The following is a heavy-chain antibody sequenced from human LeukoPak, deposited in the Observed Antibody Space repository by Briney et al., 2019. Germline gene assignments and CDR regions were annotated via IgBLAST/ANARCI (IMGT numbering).Heavy chain of an antibody. CDR2: TSGSGGST. CDR1: GFTFSSYA. D-gene: IGHD3-10*01. J-gene: IGHJ6*02. CDR3: ARTPDYYGSGSQYYRYYYYGMDV. Sequence: PGGSLRLSCAASGFTFSSYAMSWVRQAPGKGLEWVSATSGSGGSTYYADPVKGRFTISRDNSKNTLYLQMNSLRAEDTAVYYCARTPDYYGSGSQYYRYYYYGMDVWGQGTTVTVSS. V-gene: IGHV3-23*01.